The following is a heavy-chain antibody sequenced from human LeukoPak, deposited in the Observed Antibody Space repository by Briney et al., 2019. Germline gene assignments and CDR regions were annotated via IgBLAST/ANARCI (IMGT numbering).Heavy chain of an antibody. J-gene: IGHJ3*02. CDR1: GGTFSIYA. D-gene: IGHD1-26*01. CDR3: SRDMPRYSGSYYNAFDI. CDR2: IIPIFGTA. V-gene: IGHV1-69*13. Sequence: SVTVSCTASGGTFSIYAISWVRQAPGQGLEWMGGIIPIFGTANYSQKFQGRVTITADESTSTAYMDLSSLRSEDTAVYYCSRDMPRYSGSYYNAFDIWGQGTMVTASS.